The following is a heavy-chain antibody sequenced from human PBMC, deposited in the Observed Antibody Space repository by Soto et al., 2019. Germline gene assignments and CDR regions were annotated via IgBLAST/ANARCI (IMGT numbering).Heavy chain of an antibody. D-gene: IGHD5-18*01. V-gene: IGHV4-30-4*01. CDR3: AGGGGYSYGDDAFDI. J-gene: IGHJ3*02. Sequence: PXEALSLTCTVSGCSISSGDYYWSWIRQPPGKGLEWIGYIYYSGSTYYNPSLKSRVTISVDTSKNQFSLKLSSVTAADTAVYYCAGGGGYSYGDDAFDIWGQGTMVTVS. CDR1: GCSISSGDYY. CDR2: IYYSGST.